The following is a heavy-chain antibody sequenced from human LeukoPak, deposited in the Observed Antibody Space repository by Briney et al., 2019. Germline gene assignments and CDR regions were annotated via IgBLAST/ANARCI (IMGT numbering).Heavy chain of an antibody. CDR3: ANSGGSSGWPYTPFDY. CDR2: ISYDGSNK. D-gene: IGHD6-19*01. CDR1: GFTFSSYG. J-gene: IGHJ4*02. V-gene: IGHV3-30*18. Sequence: GGSLRLSCAASGFTFSSYGMHWVRQAPGKGLEWVAVISYDGSNKYYADSVKGRFTISRDNSKNTLYLQMNSLRAEDTAVYYCANSGGSSGWPYTPFDYWGQGTLVTVSS.